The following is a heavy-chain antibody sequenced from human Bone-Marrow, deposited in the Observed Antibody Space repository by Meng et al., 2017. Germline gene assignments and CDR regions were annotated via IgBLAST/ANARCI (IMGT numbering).Heavy chain of an antibody. CDR1: GFTFSSNW. CDR3: ARQLGATDY. D-gene: IGHD1-26*01. J-gene: IGHJ4*02. V-gene: IGHV3-48*04. Sequence: EGEVVGAGGSRVQPGWSPRTSCAASGFTFSSNWMHWVRQAPGKGLVWVSYISSSGSTIYYADSVKGRFTISRDNAKNSLYLQMNSLRAEDTAVYYCARQLGATDYWGQGTLVTVSS. CDR2: ISSSGSTI.